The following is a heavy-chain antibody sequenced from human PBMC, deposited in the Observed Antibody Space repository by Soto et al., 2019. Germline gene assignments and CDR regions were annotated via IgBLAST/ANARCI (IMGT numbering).Heavy chain of an antibody. D-gene: IGHD6-19*01. V-gene: IGHV3-74*01. CDR3: ARDEDSSGWYYFDY. CDR1: GFTFSSYW. J-gene: IGHJ4*02. CDR2: INRDGSTT. Sequence: EVQLVESGGGLVQPGGSLRLSCAASGFTFSSYWMHWVRQAPGKGLMWVSRINRDGSTTSYADSVKGRFTISRDNAKNTLYLQMNSLRAEDTGVYYCARDEDSSGWYYFDYWGQGTLVTVSS.